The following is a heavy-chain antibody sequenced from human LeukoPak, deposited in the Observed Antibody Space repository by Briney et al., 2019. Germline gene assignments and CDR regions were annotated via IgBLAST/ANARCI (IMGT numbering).Heavy chain of an antibody. CDR1: GGSIAVNHYY. V-gene: IGHV4-39*02. Sequence: KASETLPLTCSVSGGSIAVNHYYWGWIRQPPGKGLEWIGSGLYTGNTYSNPSLRSRVTISVDTSKNEFSLKMNSVTAADTAVYYCAREHRSSKYFDSWGQGALMIVSS. CDR2: GLYTGNT. D-gene: IGHD6-6*01. J-gene: IGHJ4*02. CDR3: AREHRSSKYFDS.